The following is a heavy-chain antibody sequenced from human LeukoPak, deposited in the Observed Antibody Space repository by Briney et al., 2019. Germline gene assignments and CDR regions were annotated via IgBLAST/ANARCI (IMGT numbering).Heavy chain of an antibody. CDR3: ARGVDYGDYYFDY. Sequence: SETLSLTCTVSGGSISSYYWSWIRQPPGKGLEWIGYIYYSGSTNYNPSLKSRVTISVDTSKNQFSLKLSSVTAADTAVYYCARGVDYGDYYFDYWGQGTLVPVSS. CDR1: GGSISSYY. V-gene: IGHV4-59*12. J-gene: IGHJ4*02. CDR2: IYYSGST. D-gene: IGHD4-17*01.